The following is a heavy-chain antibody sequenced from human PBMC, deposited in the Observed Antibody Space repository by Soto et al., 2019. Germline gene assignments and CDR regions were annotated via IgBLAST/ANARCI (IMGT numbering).Heavy chain of an antibody. J-gene: IGHJ3*01. CDR2: IKSDGSDK. D-gene: IGHD6-13*01. CDR3: ARERYSSSLFDF. CDR1: GFTFSNYW. V-gene: IGHV3-7*03. Sequence: EVQLMESGGGLVQPGGSLTLSCAASGFTFSNYWMSWVRQAPGMGLEWVANIKSDGSDKYYVDSVKGRFTISRDNTKNSLSLQMNSLRAEDTAVYYCARERYSSSLFDFWGQGTMVTVSS.